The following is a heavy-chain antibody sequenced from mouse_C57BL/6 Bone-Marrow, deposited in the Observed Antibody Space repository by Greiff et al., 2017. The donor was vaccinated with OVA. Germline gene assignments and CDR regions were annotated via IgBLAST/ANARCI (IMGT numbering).Heavy chain of an antibody. CDR1: GYTFTSYG. V-gene: IGHV1-81*01. CDR2: IYPRSGNT. Sequence: QVQLQQSGAELARPGASVHLSFQASGYTFTSYGISWVKQRTGQGLEWIGEIYPRSGNTYYNEKFKGKATLTADKSSSTAYMELRSLTSEDSAVYFCARVSYYGNYFDYWGQGTTLTVSS. J-gene: IGHJ2*01. D-gene: IGHD2-10*01. CDR3: ARVSYYGNYFDY.